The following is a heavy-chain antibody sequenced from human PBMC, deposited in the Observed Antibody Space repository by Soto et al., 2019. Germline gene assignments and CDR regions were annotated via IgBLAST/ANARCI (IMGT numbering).Heavy chain of an antibody. CDR1: GFTFSSYA. Sequence: PGGSLRLSCAASGFTFSSYAMHWVRQAPGKGLEWVAVISYDGSNKYYADSVKGRFTISRDNSKNTLYLQMNSLRAEDTAVYYCARVLYCSGGSCYLYYYYGMDVWGQGTTVTVSS. J-gene: IGHJ6*02. CDR2: ISYDGSNK. V-gene: IGHV3-30-3*01. D-gene: IGHD2-15*01. CDR3: ARVLYCSGGSCYLYYYYGMDV.